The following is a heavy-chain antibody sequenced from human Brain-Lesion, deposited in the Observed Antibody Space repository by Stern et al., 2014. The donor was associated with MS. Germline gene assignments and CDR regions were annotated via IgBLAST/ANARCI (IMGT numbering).Heavy chain of an antibody. J-gene: IGHJ4*02. CDR2: MYHSGIT. D-gene: IGHD1-26*01. Sequence: QVQLVESGPGLVKPSGTLSLTCAVSGGSISSGNWGSWVRQSPGKRLAWIGEMYHSGITNYNPSLESRVSISIDKSKNQFSLKVYSLTAADTAVYYCASNRGSGSFFDSWGQGSLVTVSS. CDR1: GGSISSGNW. CDR3: ASNRGSGSFFDS. V-gene: IGHV4-4*02.